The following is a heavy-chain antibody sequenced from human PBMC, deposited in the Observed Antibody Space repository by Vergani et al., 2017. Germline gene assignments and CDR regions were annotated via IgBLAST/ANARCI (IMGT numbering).Heavy chain of an antibody. CDR2: ITPQNGGT. CDR1: GYYFTDNS. Sequence: QVQLVQSGAEVKKPGSSVKVSCKASGYYFTDNSLHWVRQAPGQGLEWMGRITPQNGGTQYAEKFKGRVTMTRDTSITTAYMELTSLTSDDTAVYYCVRGGTVDWLSTWGEGAMVTDSS. D-gene: IGHD3-9*01. CDR3: VRGGTVDWLST. J-gene: IGHJ5*02. V-gene: IGHV1-2*02.